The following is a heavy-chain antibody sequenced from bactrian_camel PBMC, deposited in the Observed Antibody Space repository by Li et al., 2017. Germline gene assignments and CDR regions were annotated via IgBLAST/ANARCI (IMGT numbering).Heavy chain of an antibody. V-gene: IGHV3S54*01. CDR2: IITGNGKT. J-gene: IGHJ4*01. Sequence: QVQLVESGGGSAQPGGSLRLSCELSVRIYRGLSMAWFRQAPGKEREAVACIITGNGKTYYADSVKGRFTISQDVDKKTMYLQLDNLEPEDSAMYYCAAQALDLWYRGNFKYWGQGTQVTVS. CDR3: AAQALDLWYRGNFKY. D-gene: IGHD2*01. CDR1: VRIYRGLS.